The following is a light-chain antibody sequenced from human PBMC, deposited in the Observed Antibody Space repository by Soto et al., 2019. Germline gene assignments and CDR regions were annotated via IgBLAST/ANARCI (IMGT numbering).Light chain of an antibody. CDR2: GAS. V-gene: IGKV3-15*01. CDR3: HQYNNWPPWT. CDR1: QSMGSN. Sequence: EIVMTQSPATMSVSPGERATLSCRASQSMGSNVAWYQQKPGQAPRLLIYGASTRAAGIPARFSGSGSGTDFTLTISSLQSEDFAVYYCHQYNNWPPWTFGQGTKVDI. J-gene: IGKJ1*01.